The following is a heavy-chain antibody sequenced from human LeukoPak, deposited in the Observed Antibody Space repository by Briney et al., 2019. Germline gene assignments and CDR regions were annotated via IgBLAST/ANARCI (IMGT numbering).Heavy chain of an antibody. D-gene: IGHD2-21*02. V-gene: IGHV4-39*07. CDR3: ARSVTAPYYCFDN. Sequence: SETLSLTCTVSSGSISSSSYYWGWIRQPPGKGLEWFGNIYYDGSTYYTPSLKSRVTISVDTSKNQFSLKLNSVTAADTAVYYCARSVTAPYYCFDNWGRGTLVTVSS. J-gene: IGHJ4*02. CDR1: SGSISSSSYY. CDR2: IYYDGST.